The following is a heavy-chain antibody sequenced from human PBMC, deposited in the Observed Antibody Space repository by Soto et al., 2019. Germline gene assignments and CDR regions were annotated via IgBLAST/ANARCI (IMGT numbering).Heavy chain of an antibody. V-gene: IGHV3-13*01. CDR1: GFTFSRYD. CDR3: ARGRRYYDILTGYYYYFDY. J-gene: IGHJ4*02. CDR2: IGTAGDT. D-gene: IGHD3-9*01. Sequence: GGSLRLSCAASGFTFSRYDMHWVRQATGKGLEWVSAIGTAGDTYYPGSVKGRFTISRENAKNSLYLQMNSLRAGDTAVYYCARGRRYYDILTGYYYYFDYWGQGTLVTVSS.